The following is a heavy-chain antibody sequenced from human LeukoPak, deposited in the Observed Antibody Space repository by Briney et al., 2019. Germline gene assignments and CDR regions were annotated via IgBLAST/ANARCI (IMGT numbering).Heavy chain of an antibody. Sequence: ASVKVSCKASGYTFTGYYMYWVRQAPGQGLEWMGWINPNSGGTNYAQKFQGRVTMTRDTSISTAYMELSRLRSNDTAVYYCASGRTLSSLGELSSESFDYWGQGTLVTVSS. CDR1: GYTFTGYY. CDR2: INPNSGGT. D-gene: IGHD3-16*02. V-gene: IGHV1-2*02. J-gene: IGHJ4*02. CDR3: ASGRTLSSLGELSSESFDY.